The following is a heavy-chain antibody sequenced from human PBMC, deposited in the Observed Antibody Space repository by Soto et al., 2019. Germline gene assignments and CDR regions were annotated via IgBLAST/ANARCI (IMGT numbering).Heavy chain of an antibody. J-gene: IGHJ4*02. CDR2: ISGSGGST. D-gene: IGHD3-3*01. CDR3: AKAEGYQRFFDY. Sequence: GGSLRLSCAASGFTFSSYAMSWVRQAPGKGLEWVSAISGSGGSTHYADSVKGRFTISRDNSKNTLYLQMNSLRAEDTAVYYCAKAEGYQRFFDYWGQGTLVTVSS. CDR1: GFTFSSYA. V-gene: IGHV3-23*01.